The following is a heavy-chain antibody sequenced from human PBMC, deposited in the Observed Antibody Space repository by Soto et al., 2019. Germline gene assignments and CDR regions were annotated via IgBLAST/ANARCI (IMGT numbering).Heavy chain of an antibody. J-gene: IGHJ4*02. CDR1: GGTFSSYT. Sequence: QVQLVQSGAEVKKPGSSVTVSCKASGGTFSSYTISWVRQAPGQGLECMGRINPILGIANYAQKFQGRVTITADKSSSTAYMELTSLRAEDRAVYYCAEGGNPPDYYGQGSLVT. CDR3: AEGGNPPDY. CDR2: INPILGIA. D-gene: IGHD3-16*01. V-gene: IGHV1-69*02.